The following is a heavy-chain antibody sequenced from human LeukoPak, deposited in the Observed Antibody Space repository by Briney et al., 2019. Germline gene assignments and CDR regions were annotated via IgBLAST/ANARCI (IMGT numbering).Heavy chain of an antibody. CDR1: GFTFSSYS. J-gene: IGHJ4*02. Sequence: PGGSLRLSCAASGFTFSSYSMNWVRQAPGKGLEWVSSISSSSSYIYYADSVKGRFTISRDNAKNSLYLQMNSLRAEDTAVYYCARDYYDSSGYYSPDYWGQGTLVTVSS. D-gene: IGHD3-22*01. V-gene: IGHV3-21*01. CDR3: ARDYYDSSGYYSPDY. CDR2: ISSSSSYI.